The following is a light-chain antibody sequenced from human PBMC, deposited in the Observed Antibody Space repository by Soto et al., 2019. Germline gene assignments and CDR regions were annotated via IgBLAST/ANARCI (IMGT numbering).Light chain of an antibody. CDR3: QCFDKSLTGYV. V-gene: IGLV1-40*01. Sequence: QSVLTQPPSVSGAPGQSVTISSTVSSSNIGARYDVHWYQHLPGRAPKLLMYGYNNRPAGVPDRFSGSKSGTSASLVITGLQAEDEADYYCQCFDKSLTGYVFGTGTKVTLL. CDR2: GYN. CDR1: SSNIGARYD. J-gene: IGLJ1*01.